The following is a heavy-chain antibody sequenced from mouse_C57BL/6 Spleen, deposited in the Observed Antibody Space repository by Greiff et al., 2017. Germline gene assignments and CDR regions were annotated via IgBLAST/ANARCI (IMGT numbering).Heavy chain of an antibody. CDR2: IYPGSGST. V-gene: IGHV1-55*01. D-gene: IGHD3-3*01. CDR1: GYTFTSYW. Sequence: VQLQQSGAELVKPGASVKMSCKASGYTFTSYWITWVKQRPGQGLEWIGDIYPGSGSTNYNEKFKSKATLTVDTSSSTAYMQLSSLTSEDSAVYYCARGGDERAWFAYWGQGTLVTVSA. J-gene: IGHJ3*01. CDR3: ARGGDERAWFAY.